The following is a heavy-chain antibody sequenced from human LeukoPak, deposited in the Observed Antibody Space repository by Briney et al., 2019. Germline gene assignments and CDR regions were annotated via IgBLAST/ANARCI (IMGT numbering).Heavy chain of an antibody. CDR3: AGLPGYCSSTSCHEYYYYGMDV. V-gene: IGHV1-18*01. CDR1: GYTFTSYG. D-gene: IGHD2-2*01. Sequence: GASVKVSCKASGYTFTSYGISWVRQAPGQGLEWMGWISAYNGNTNYAQKLQGRVTMTTDTSTSTAYMELSSLRSEDTAVYYCAGLPGYCSSTSCHEYYYYGMDVWGQGTTVTVSS. J-gene: IGHJ6*02. CDR2: ISAYNGNT.